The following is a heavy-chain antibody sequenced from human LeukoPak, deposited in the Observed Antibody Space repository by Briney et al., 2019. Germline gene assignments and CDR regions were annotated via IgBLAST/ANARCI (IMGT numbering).Heavy chain of an antibody. CDR2: VFYRGNS. D-gene: IGHD3-10*01. J-gene: IGHJ4*02. CDR3: ARATWTSRWFPFDS. CDR1: DGSISNTTNY. Sequence: SETLSLTCTVSDGSISNTTNYWGWIRQSPGKGLEWIGNVFYRGNSNDNPSLRSRVTMSVDASKNRLSLKLSSVTAADTAVYFCARATWTSRWFPFDSWGQGTLVTVSS. V-gene: IGHV4-39*01.